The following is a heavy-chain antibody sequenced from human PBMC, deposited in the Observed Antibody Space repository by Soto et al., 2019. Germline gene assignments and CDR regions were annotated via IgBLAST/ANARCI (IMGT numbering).Heavy chain of an antibody. CDR3: ARDGDYSGYDLVDY. J-gene: IGHJ4*02. D-gene: IGHD5-12*01. Sequence: ASVKVSCKAPGYTFTSYGISWVRQAPGQGLEWMGWISAYNGNTNYAQKLQGRVTMTTDTSTSTAYMELRSLRSDDTAVYYCARDGDYSGYDLVDYWGQGTLVTVSS. CDR1: GYTFTSYG. V-gene: IGHV1-18*01. CDR2: ISAYNGNT.